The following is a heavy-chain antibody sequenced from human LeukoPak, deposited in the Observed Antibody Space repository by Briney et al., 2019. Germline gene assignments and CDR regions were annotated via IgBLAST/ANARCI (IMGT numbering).Heavy chain of an antibody. CDR3: ARCSDGYSYGYALDY. CDR1: GFTFSSYS. V-gene: IGHV3-48*01. D-gene: IGHD5-18*01. Sequence: GGSLRLSCAASGFTFSSYSMNWVRQAPGKGLEWVSYISSSSSTIYYADSVKGRFTISRDNAKNSLYLQMNSLRAEDTAVYYCARCSDGYSYGYALDYWGQGTLVTVSS. CDR2: ISSSSSTI. J-gene: IGHJ4*02.